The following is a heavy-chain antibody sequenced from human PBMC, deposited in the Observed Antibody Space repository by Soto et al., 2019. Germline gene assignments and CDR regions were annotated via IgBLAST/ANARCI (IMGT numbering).Heavy chain of an antibody. CDR3: AREDESSGYAVTFHH. CDR1: GFALSDRV. D-gene: IGHD3-22*01. J-gene: IGHJ1*01. CDR2: ISHDESIK. Sequence: QVQLVESGGGVVQPGRSLRLSCAASGFALSDRVMHWVRQAPGKGLEWVAVISHDESIKDYTDSVKGRFTISRDISKNTLYLQMNSLRAEDTAVYYCAREDESSGYAVTFHHWGQGTLVTVSS. V-gene: IGHV3-30*04.